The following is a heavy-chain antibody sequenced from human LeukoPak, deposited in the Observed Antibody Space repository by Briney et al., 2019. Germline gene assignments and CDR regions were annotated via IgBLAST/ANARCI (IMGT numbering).Heavy chain of an antibody. V-gene: IGHV1-18*01. CDR3: ARDLVAARPGWFDP. Sequence: ASVKVSCKASGYTFTTYGISWMRQAPGQGLEWMGWISAYNGDTKYAQKFQGRVTMTTETPTSTAYMELRSLRYDGTAVYYCARDLVAARPGWFDPWGQGTLVTVSS. J-gene: IGHJ5*02. CDR2: ISAYNGDT. D-gene: IGHD6-6*01. CDR1: GYTFTTYG.